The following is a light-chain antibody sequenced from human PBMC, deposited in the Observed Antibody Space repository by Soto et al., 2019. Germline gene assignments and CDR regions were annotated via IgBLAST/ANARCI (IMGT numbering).Light chain of an antibody. Sequence: EIVLTQSPGTLSLSPGERAALSYRASQSLTSSYLAWHQQKPGQAPRLLIYGASSRATGIPDRFTGSGSGTDFTLTISRLEPEDFAVYYCQQYDGSPRTFGQGTKVDIK. CDR1: QSLTSSY. CDR3: QQYDGSPRT. V-gene: IGKV3-20*01. J-gene: IGKJ1*01. CDR2: GAS.